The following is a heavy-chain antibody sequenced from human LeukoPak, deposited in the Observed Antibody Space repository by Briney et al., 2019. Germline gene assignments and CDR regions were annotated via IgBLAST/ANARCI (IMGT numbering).Heavy chain of an antibody. D-gene: IGHD3-16*01. Sequence: GGSLRLSCAASGFIVNNYYMGWVRQPPGKGLEWVSVIYPGGKAHYADSVRGRFTISRDNSKDTLSLQMSSLRAEDTAVYYCARSRGDRFDYWGQGTLVTVSS. CDR3: ARSRGDRFDY. CDR2: IYPGGKA. V-gene: IGHV3-53*01. CDR1: GFIVNNYY. J-gene: IGHJ4*02.